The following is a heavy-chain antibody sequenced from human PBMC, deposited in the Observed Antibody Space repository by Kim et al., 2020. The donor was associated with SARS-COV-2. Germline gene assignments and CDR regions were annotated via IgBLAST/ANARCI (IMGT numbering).Heavy chain of an antibody. CDR1: GGSISSGGYS. CDR3: ARGDCSSTSCYLPGGPNWFDP. V-gene: IGHV4-30-2*01. Sequence: SETLSLTCAVSGGSISSGGYSWSWIRQPPGKGLEWIGYIYHSRSTYYNPSLKSRVTISVDRSKNQFSLKLSSVTAADTAVYYCARGDCSSTSCYLPGGPNWFDPWGQGTLVTVSS. D-gene: IGHD2-2*01. CDR2: IYHSRST. J-gene: IGHJ5*02.